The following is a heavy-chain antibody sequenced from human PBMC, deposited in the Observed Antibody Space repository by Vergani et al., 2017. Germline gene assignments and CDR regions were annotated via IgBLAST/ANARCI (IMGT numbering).Heavy chain of an antibody. Sequence: VQLVESGGGVVQPGRSLRLSCAASGFTVSSNYMSWVRQAPGKGLEWDSVIYSGGSTYYADSVKVRFTISRDNSKNTLYLQMNSLRAEDTAVYYCARFADDYYDSSGFDYWGQGTLVTVSS. CDR2: IYSGGST. CDR1: GFTVSSNY. D-gene: IGHD3-22*01. J-gene: IGHJ4*02. CDR3: ARFADDYYDSSGFDY. V-gene: IGHV3-53*01.